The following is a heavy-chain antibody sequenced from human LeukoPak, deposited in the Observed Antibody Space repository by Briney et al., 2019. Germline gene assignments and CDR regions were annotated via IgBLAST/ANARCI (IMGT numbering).Heavy chain of an antibody. CDR3: AKAPIVGATRGRFDY. D-gene: IGHD1-26*01. J-gene: IGHJ4*02. V-gene: IGHV3-30*18. CDR1: GFTFSSYG. Sequence: GGSLRLSCAASGFTFSSYGMHWVRQAPGKGLEWVAVISSDGVNKYSADSVKGRFTISRDNSKNTLYLQMNSLRAEDTAVYYCAKAPIVGATRGRFDYWGQGTLVTVSS. CDR2: ISSDGVNK.